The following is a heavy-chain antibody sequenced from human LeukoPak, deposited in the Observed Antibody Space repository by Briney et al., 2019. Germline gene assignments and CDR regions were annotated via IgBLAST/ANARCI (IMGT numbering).Heavy chain of an antibody. CDR3: ARDPVKWIVVVPVYFDY. J-gene: IGHJ4*02. CDR2: ISVSGGVR. V-gene: IGHV3-48*02. CDR1: GYPFSSYS. D-gene: IGHD3-22*01. Sequence: PGGSLRLSCVASGYPFSSYSMNWIRQAPGKGLEWVSYISVSGGVRSYADSVKGRFTISRDDARNSLYLQMNSLKDEDTAVYYCARDPVKWIVVVPVYFDYWGQGTLVTVSS.